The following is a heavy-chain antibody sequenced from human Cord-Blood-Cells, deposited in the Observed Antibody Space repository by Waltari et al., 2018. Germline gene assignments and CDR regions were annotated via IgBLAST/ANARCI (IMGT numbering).Heavy chain of an antibody. J-gene: IGHJ4*02. CDR2: INHSGST. CDR3: ARGSNYYDSSGYYSFDY. D-gene: IGHD3-22*01. Sequence: QVQLQQWGAGLLKPSETLSLTCAVYGGSFSGYYWSWIRQPPAKGLEWIGEINHSGSTNYNPSLKSRVTISVDTSKNQFSLKLSSVTAADTAVYYCARGSNYYDSSGYYSFDYWGQGTLVTVSS. CDR1: GGSFSGYY. V-gene: IGHV4-34*01.